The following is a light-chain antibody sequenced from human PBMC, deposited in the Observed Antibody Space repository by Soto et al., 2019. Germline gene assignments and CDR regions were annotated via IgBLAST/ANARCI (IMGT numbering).Light chain of an antibody. V-gene: IGKV3-20*01. Sequence: ETVLTQSPGTLSLSPGERATLSCRASQSVISYYLAWYQQKVGQPPRLLVYGASSRATGIPDRFSGSGSGTDFTLTISRLEPADFAVYYCQQYGSSPYTFGQGTKLEIK. CDR3: QQYGSSPYT. J-gene: IGKJ2*01. CDR1: QSVISYY. CDR2: GAS.